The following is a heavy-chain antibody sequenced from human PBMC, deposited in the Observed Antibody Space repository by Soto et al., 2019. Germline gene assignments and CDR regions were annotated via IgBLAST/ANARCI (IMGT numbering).Heavy chain of an antibody. Sequence: GESLKISCKGSGYSFTSYWIGWVRQMPGKGLDWMGIIYPGDSDTRYSPSFQGQVTISADKSISTAYLQWSSLKASDTAMYYCARTANYGSGSFYCYYYMDVWGKGTTVTVSS. D-gene: IGHD3-10*01. V-gene: IGHV5-51*01. CDR3: ARTANYGSGSFYCYYYMDV. CDR2: IYPGDSDT. CDR1: GYSFTSYW. J-gene: IGHJ6*03.